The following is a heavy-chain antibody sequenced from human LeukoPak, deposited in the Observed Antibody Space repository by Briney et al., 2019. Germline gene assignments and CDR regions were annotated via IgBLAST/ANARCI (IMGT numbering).Heavy chain of an antibody. CDR2: IYSGGST. J-gene: IGHJ4*02. V-gene: IGHV3-53*01. CDR3: ARDRGSSWTYSFDC. D-gene: IGHD6-13*01. CDR1: GFSVSSNH. Sequence: PGGSLRLSCAASGFSVSSNHMSWVRQAPGKGLEWVSVIYSGGSTYYADSVKGRFTISRDNSKNTLYLQVNSLRAEDTAVYYCARDRGSSWTYSFDCWAQGTLVTVSS.